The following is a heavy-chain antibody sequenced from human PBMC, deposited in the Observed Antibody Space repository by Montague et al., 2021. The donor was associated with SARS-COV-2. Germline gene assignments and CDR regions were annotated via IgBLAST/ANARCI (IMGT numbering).Heavy chain of an antibody. CDR2: ISYSGSA. V-gene: IGHV4-59*01. J-gene: IGHJ4*02. Sequence: SETLSLTCTVSGASINNFYWSWIRQAPGKAPEWIGYISYSGSAKXSPSLKSRVTISMDTSKNQFSLELNSVTAADTAVYYCARDSSNSRWYIWGPGTLVTVSS. CDR1: GASINNFY. D-gene: IGHD6-13*01. CDR3: ARDSSNSRWYI.